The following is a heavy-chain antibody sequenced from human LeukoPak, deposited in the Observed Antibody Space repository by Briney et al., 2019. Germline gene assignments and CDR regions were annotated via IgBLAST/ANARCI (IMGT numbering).Heavy chain of an antibody. CDR1: GFTFSSYG. CDR3: ANSDVGYDSGGYYFDY. J-gene: IGHJ4*02. Sequence: GGSLRLSCAASGFTFSSYGMHWVRQAPGKGLEWVAVISYDGSNKYYADSVKGRFTISRDNSKNTLYLQMNSLRAEDTAVYYCANSDVGYDSGGYYFDYWGQGTLVTVSS. D-gene: IGHD3-22*01. V-gene: IGHV3-30*18. CDR2: ISYDGSNK.